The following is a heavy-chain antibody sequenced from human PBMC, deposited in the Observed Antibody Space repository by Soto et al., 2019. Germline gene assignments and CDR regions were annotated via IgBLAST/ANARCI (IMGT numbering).Heavy chain of an antibody. V-gene: IGHV3-7*01. CDR3: ARSMGWRDAFDI. Sequence: EVQLVESGGGLVQPGGSLRLSCAASGFTFTSYWMTWVRQAPGQGLEWVANIKGEGRETYHVDSVRGRVNISRDNAKNSLFLQMNSLRAEDTAVYYCARSMGWRDAFDIWGQGTLVTVSS. D-gene: IGHD2-15*01. CDR2: IKGEGRET. J-gene: IGHJ3*02. CDR1: GFTFTSYW.